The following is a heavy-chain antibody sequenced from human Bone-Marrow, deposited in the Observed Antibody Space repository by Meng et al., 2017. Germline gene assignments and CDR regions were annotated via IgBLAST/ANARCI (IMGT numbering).Heavy chain of an antibody. J-gene: IGHJ4*02. V-gene: IGHV4-34*01. Sequence: QVQRQQWGAGLLKPSETLSLTCVVSGGSFSDYYGSWIRQPPGKGLEWIGEINHSGSTNYNPSLESRATISVDTSQNNLSLKLSSVTAADSAVYYCARGPTTMAHDFDYWGQGTLVTVSS. D-gene: IGHD4-11*01. CDR2: INHSGST. CDR1: GGSFSDYY. CDR3: ARGPTTMAHDFDY.